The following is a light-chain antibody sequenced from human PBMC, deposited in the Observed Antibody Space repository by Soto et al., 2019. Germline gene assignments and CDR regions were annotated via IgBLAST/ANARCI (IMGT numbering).Light chain of an antibody. Sequence: DIRMTQSPSTLSASVGDRVIITCRASQSISSWLAWYQQKPGKAPDLLIYRASTLKTGIPSRFSGSGSGTEFTLTISSLQPDDFATYYCQQYDRASWTSGPGTKVEIK. V-gene: IGKV1-5*03. CDR3: QQYDRASWT. CDR2: RAS. J-gene: IGKJ1*01. CDR1: QSISSW.